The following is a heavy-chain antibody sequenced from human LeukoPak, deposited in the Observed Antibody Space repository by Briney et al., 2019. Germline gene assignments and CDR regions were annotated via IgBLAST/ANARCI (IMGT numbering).Heavy chain of an antibody. V-gene: IGHV1-18*01. J-gene: IGHJ4*02. D-gene: IGHD2-8*01. Sequence: GASVKVSCNASGYTFTSYSISWVRQAPGQGLEWMGWISAYNGNTNYAQKLQGRVTMTTDTSTSTAYMELRSLRSDDTAVYYCARGRGLGYCTNGVCYTDVGRTGVRAPSELDYWGQGTLVTVSS. CDR3: ARGRGLGYCTNGVCYTDVGRTGVRAPSELDY. CDR2: ISAYNGNT. CDR1: GYTFTSYS.